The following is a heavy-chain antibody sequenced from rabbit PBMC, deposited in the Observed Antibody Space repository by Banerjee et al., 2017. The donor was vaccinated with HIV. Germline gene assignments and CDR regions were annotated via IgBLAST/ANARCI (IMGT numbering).Heavy chain of an antibody. CDR2: IDAGGSGGT. V-gene: IGHV1S45*01. CDR1: GFSFSSSYY. D-gene: IGHD6-1*01. CDR3: ARDRYYTNAYGAYAYASL. Sequence: QEQLEESGGDLVQPEGSLTLTCTASGFSFSSSYYMCWVRQPPGKGLEWIACIDAGGSGGTYYASWAKGRFTISKTSSTTVTLQMTSLTAADTATYFCARDRYYTNAYGAYAYASLWGPGTLVTVS. J-gene: IGHJ4*01.